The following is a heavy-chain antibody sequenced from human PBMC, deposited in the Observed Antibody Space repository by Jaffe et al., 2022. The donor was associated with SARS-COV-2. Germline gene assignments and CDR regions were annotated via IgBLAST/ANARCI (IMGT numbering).Heavy chain of an antibody. V-gene: IGHV7-4-1*02. D-gene: IGHD3-10*01. Sequence: QVQLVQSGSELEKPGASVRVSCKASVFAFTNFAINWVRQAPGQGLEWMGWINTNTGNPTYAPDFTGRFVFSLDTSVSTAYLQISSLKAADTAVYYCARSLVPTRNTRLYFGELRGPANYFDSWGQGTLVTVSS. CDR1: VFAFTNFA. CDR3: ARSLVPTRNTRLYFGELRGPANYFDS. CDR2: INTNTGNP. J-gene: IGHJ4*02.